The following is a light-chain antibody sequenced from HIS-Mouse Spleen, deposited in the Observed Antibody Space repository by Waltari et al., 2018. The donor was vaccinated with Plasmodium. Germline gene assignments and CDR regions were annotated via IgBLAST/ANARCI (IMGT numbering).Light chain of an antibody. J-gene: IGKJ3*01. CDR2: GAS. V-gene: IGKV3-15*01. CDR1: PSVSSN. CDR3: QQYNNWSFT. Sequence: EIVMTQSPATLSVSPGERSTLSCTASPSVSSNLAWYQQKPGQAPRLLIYGASTRATGIPARFSGSGSGTEFTLTISSLQSEDFAVYYCQQYNNWSFTFGPGTKVDIK.